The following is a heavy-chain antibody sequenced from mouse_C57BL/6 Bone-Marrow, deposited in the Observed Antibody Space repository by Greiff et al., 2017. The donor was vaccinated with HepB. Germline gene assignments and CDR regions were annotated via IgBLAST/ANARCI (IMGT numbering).Heavy chain of an antibody. Sequence: QVQLQQPGAELVKPGASVKMSCKASGYTFTSYWITWVKQRPGQGLEWIGDIYPGSGSTNYNEKFKNKATLTVDTSSSTAYMQLSSLTSEDTAVYYCTTGWLYFDYWGQGTTLTVSS. CDR1: GYTFTSYW. D-gene: IGHD1-1*01. V-gene: IGHV1-55*01. CDR2: IYPGSGST. CDR3: TTGWLYFDY. J-gene: IGHJ2*01.